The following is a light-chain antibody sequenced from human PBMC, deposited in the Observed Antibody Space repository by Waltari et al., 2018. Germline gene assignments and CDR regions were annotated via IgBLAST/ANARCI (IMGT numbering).Light chain of an antibody. J-gene: IGKJ3*01. CDR3: QQYYSIPFT. CDR1: QTLLYNSNSRND. V-gene: IGKV4-1*01. CDR2: WAS. Sequence: DIVMTQSPDSLAVSLGERATIHCKSSQTLLYNSNSRNDLAWYQQKPGQPRKLLIYWASTRESGVPDRFSGSGSGTDFTLTISSLQAEDVAVYSCQQYYSIPFTFGPGTKVDIK.